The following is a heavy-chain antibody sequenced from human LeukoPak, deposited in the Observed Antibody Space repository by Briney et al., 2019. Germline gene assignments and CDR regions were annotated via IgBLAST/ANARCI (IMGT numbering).Heavy chain of an antibody. CDR3: ASVRGYSSGWYASGFDP. J-gene: IGHJ5*02. Sequence: SETLSLTCTVSGGSISSYYWSWIRQPPGKGLEWIGYIYYSGSTNYNPSLKSRVTMSLDTSKNQFSLKLSSVTAADTAVYYCASVRGYSSGWYASGFDPWGQGTLVTVSS. CDR1: GGSISSYY. V-gene: IGHV4-59*12. D-gene: IGHD6-19*01. CDR2: IYYSGST.